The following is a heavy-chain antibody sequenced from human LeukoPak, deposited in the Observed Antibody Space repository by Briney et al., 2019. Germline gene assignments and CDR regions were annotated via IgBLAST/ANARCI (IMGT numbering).Heavy chain of an antibody. V-gene: IGHV3-23*01. D-gene: IGHD5-12*01. Sequence: GGSLRLSCAASRFIFSNYGMSWVRQAPGKGLEWVSAISGSGDITKNADSVKGRFTISRDNSKNTLYPQMNSLRAEDTAVYYCAKGRAVATTGPGLAFDFWGQGTLVTVSS. CDR3: AKGRAVATTGPGLAFDF. J-gene: IGHJ4*02. CDR1: RFIFSNYG. CDR2: ISGSGDIT.